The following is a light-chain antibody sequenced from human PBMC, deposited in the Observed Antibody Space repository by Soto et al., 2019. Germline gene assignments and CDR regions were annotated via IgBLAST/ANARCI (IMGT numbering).Light chain of an antibody. CDR3: CSYPGSHTWV. CDR2: DVS. J-gene: IGLJ3*02. CDR1: NSDIGNYNY. Sequence: QSALTQPRSVSGSPGQSVTISCTGTNSDIGNYNYVSWYQQHPGKAPKVMIYDVSKRPSGVPDRFSGSKSGNTASLTISGLQDEDEADYYCCSYPGSHTWVFGGGTKLTVL. V-gene: IGLV2-11*01.